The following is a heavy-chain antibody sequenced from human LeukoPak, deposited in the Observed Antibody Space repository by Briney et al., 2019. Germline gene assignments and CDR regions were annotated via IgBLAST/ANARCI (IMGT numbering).Heavy chain of an antibody. CDR3: ARDDSETFPYAFDV. J-gene: IGHJ3*01. D-gene: IGHD4-11*01. CDR1: GGSISSHY. CDR2: IYYSGST. V-gene: IGHV4-59*11. Sequence: SETLSLTCTVSGGSISSHYWSWIRQPPGKGLEWIGYIYYSGSTNYNPSLNSRVTMSLDTSKTQFSLNLSSATAADTAVYYCARDDSETFPYAFDVWGQGILVTVSS.